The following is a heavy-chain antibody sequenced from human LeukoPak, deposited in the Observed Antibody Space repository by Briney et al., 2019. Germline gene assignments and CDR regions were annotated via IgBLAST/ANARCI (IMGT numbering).Heavy chain of an antibody. Sequence: GGSLRLSCAASGFTFSDYYMSWIRQAPGKGLEWVSYISSSGSTIYYADSVKGRFTISRDNAKNSLYLQMNSLRAEDTAVYYCARALTIYDILTGYSRWFDPWGQGTLVTVSS. CDR1: GFTFSDYY. J-gene: IGHJ5*02. D-gene: IGHD3-9*01. V-gene: IGHV3-11*04. CDR2: ISSSGSTI. CDR3: ARALTIYDILTGYSRWFDP.